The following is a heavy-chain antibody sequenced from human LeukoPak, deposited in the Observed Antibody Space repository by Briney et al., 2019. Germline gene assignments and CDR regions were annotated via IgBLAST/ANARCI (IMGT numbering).Heavy chain of an antibody. D-gene: IGHD3-10*01. V-gene: IGHV3-23*01. Sequence: GGSLRLSCAASGFTFSSYAMSWVRQAPGKWLEWVSAISGRGGRTYYADSVKGRFTISRDNSKNTLYLQMNSLRDEDTAVYYCATPGEYYYGSGSKLPSGYWGQGTLVTVSS. J-gene: IGHJ4*02. CDR2: ISGRGGRT. CDR3: ATPGEYYYGSGSKLPSGY. CDR1: GFTFSSYA.